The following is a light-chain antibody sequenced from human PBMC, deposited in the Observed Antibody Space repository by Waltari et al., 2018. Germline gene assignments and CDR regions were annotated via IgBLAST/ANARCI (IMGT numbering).Light chain of an antibody. CDR3: GTWDSSLSAVV. CDR2: DKN. Sequence: QSVLTQPPSVSAAPGQKVTISCSGSSSNIGNNYVSWYQQLPGTAPKLLIYDKNKRPSGFPDRFSGSKSGTSATLGITGLQTGDEADYYCGTWDSSLSAVVFGGGTKLTVL. J-gene: IGLJ2*01. V-gene: IGLV1-51*01. CDR1: SSNIGNNY.